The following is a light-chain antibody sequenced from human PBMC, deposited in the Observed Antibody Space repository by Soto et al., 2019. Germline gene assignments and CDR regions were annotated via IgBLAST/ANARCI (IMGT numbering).Light chain of an antibody. CDR1: SSNIGADFG. CDR3: SSYTSSSTLV. J-gene: IGLJ1*01. V-gene: IGLV1-40*01. Sequence: QSALTQPPSVSGAPGQTITISCTGSSSNIGADFGVHWYQQLPGAAPKLVIFVNTNRPSGVPDRFSGSKSGTSASLAITGLQAEDEADYYCSSYTSSSTLVFGTGTKLTVL. CDR2: VNT.